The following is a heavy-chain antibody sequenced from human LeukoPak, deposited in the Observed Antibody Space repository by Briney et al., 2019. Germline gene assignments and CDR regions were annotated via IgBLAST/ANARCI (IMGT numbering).Heavy chain of an antibody. V-gene: IGHV3-23*01. CDR2: ISGSGGNT. J-gene: IGHJ4*02. CDR3: GNRGSTSGYYDY. D-gene: IGHD3-22*01. CDR1: GFTFSSSA. Sequence: PGGSLRLSCAASGFTFSSSAMNWVRQPPGKGLERVSAISGSGGNTFYADSVKGRFTISRDNSENTLYLQMNSLRAEDTAVYYCGNRGSTSGYYDYWGQGTLVTVSS.